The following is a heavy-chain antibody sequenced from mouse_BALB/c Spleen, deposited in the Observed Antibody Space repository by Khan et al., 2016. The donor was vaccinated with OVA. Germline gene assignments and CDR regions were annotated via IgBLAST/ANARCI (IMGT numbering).Heavy chain of an antibody. CDR2: IDPPTGNT. Sequence: VQLQQSGAALVQSGATVTLSCTASGLNFPATYMHWLKQCPEQGLEWIGRIDPPTGNTKYDPKFPGTSTITADTSSNTAYLQLSSLTSEDTAVYYCARMARKWGQGTTLTGSS. CDR1: GLNFPATY. CDR3: ARMARK. J-gene: IGHJ2*01. V-gene: IGHV14-3*02.